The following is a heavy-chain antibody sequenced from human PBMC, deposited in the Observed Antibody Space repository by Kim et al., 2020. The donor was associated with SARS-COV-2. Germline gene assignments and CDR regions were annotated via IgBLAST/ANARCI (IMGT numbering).Heavy chain of an antibody. Sequence: ASVKVSCKASGYTFTSYGISWVRQAPGQGLEWMGWISAYNGNTNYAQKLQGRVTITTDTSTSTAYMELRSLRSDDTAVYYCARRIVGLYYYYMDVWGKGTTVTVSS. CDR3: ARRIVGLYYYYMDV. J-gene: IGHJ6*03. CDR1: GYTFTSYG. V-gene: IGHV1-18*01. CDR2: ISAYNGNT. D-gene: IGHD1-26*01.